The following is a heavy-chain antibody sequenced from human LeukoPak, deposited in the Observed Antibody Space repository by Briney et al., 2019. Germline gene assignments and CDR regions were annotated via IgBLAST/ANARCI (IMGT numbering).Heavy chain of an antibody. Sequence: PGGSLRLSCAASGFTFSSYAMSWVRQAPGKGLEWVSAISGSGGSTYYADSVKGRFTISRDNSKNTLYLQMNSLRPEDTAVYYCATDVGWGSSASAWGQGTLVTVSS. V-gene: IGHV3-23*01. CDR2: ISGSGGST. J-gene: IGHJ5*02. D-gene: IGHD7-27*01. CDR1: GFTFSSYA. CDR3: ATDVGWGSSASA.